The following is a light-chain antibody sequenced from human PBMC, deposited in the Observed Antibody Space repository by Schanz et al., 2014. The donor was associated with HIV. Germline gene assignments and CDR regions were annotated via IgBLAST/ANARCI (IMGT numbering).Light chain of an antibody. CDR1: SSDVGGYNY. V-gene: IGLV2-14*03. Sequence: QSALTQPASVSGSPGQSITISCTGTSSDVGGYNYVSWYQQHPDKVPKLMIYDVSNRPSGVSNRFSGSKSGNTASLTISGLQAEDEADYYCSSYTSSSTVLFGGGTKPTVL. J-gene: IGLJ2*01. CDR3: SSYTSSSTVL. CDR2: DVS.